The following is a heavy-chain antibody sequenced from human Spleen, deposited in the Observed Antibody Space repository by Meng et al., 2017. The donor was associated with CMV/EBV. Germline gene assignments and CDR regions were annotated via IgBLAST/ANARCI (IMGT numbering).Heavy chain of an antibody. V-gene: IGHV4-38-2*02. CDR2: IYHSGNT. CDR1: GYSISSGYY. Sequence: GSLRLSCTVSGYSISSGYYWGWIRQPPGKGLEWIGTIYHSGNTYYNPSLKSRVTISVDTSKNQFSLKLSSVTAADTAVYYCARLGYSSSWYGDYWGQGTLVTVSS. D-gene: IGHD6-13*01. J-gene: IGHJ4*02. CDR3: ARLGYSSSWYGDY.